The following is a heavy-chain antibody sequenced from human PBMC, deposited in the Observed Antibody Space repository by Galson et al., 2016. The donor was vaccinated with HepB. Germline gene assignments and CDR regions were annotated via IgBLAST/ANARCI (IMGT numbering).Heavy chain of an antibody. V-gene: IGHV3-23*01. CDR1: GISFSSYA. CDR2: IRGSGGTT. J-gene: IGHJ4*02. D-gene: IGHD4-17*01. CDR3: VKAEMTTVTRFEH. Sequence: SLRLSCAASGISFSSYAMSWVRQAPGKGLEWVSAIRGSGGTTYYADSVKGRFTISRDNSKNTLYLQMNSLRVEDTAIYYCVKAEMTTVTRFEHWGQGTLVTVSP.